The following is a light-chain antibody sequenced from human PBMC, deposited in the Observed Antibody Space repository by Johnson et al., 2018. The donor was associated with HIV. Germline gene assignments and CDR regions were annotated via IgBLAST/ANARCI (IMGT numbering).Light chain of an antibody. CDR3: GTWDLSLNAYV. V-gene: IGLV1-51*02. CDR2: ENN. CDR1: SSNIGNNY. Sequence: QSVLTQPPSVSAAPGQKVTISCSGSSSNIGNNYVSWYQQLPGTAPKLLIYENNKRNSWISDRFSASKSGTSATLGITGLQTGDEADYFCGTWDLSLNAYVFGPGTKVTVL. J-gene: IGLJ1*01.